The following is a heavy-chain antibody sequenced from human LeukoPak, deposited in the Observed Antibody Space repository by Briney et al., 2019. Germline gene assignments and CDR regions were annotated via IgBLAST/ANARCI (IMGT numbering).Heavy chain of an antibody. D-gene: IGHD3-22*01. Sequence: ASVKVSCKASGGTFSSYAISWVRQAPGQGLEWMGGIIPIFGTANYAQKFQGRVTITADESTSTAYMELSSLRSEDTAVYYCTRGSTYYYDSSGYYGHDYWGQGTLVTVSS. CDR3: TRGSTYYYDSSGYYGHDY. J-gene: IGHJ4*02. CDR1: GGTFSSYA. V-gene: IGHV1-69*13. CDR2: IIPIFGTA.